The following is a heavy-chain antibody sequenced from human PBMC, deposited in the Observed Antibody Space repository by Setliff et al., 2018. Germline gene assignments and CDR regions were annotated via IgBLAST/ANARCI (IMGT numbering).Heavy chain of an antibody. CDR2: IYIGGSA. J-gene: IGHJ4*02. CDR1: GGSFSSYY. CDR3: ARESRYYYDNLGTLDY. V-gene: IGHV4-4*07. Sequence: SETLSLTCAVYGGSFSSYYWSWIRQPAGKGLEWIGHIYIGGSANYNPSLKSRVTMSIDTSKNQFSLKLSSVTAADTAVYYCARESRYYYDNLGTLDYWGQGTLVTVSS. D-gene: IGHD3-22*01.